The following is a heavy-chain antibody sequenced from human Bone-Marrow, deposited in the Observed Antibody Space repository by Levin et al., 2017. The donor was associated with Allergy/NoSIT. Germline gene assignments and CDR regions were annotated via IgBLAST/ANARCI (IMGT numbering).Heavy chain of an antibody. Sequence: SETLSLTCAVYGGSFSGYYWSWIRQPPGKGLEWIGEINHSGSTNYNPSLKSRVTISVDTSKNQFSLKLSSVTAADTAVYYCARAGRRGYCSSTSCYRYRWFDPWGQGTLVTVSS. CDR3: ARAGRRGYCSSTSCYRYRWFDP. CDR2: INHSGST. D-gene: IGHD2-2*02. V-gene: IGHV4-34*01. CDR1: GGSFSGYY. J-gene: IGHJ5*02.